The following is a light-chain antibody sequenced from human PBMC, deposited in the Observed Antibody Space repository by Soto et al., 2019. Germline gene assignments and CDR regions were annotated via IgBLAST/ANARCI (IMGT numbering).Light chain of an antibody. CDR1: QSISSL. CDR3: QQYSSYPLT. J-gene: IGKJ5*01. CDR2: KAS. V-gene: IGKV1-5*03. Sequence: DIQMTQSPSTLSASVGDRVTITCRASQSISSLLAWYQQKPGRAPTLLIYKASTLESGVPSRFSGSTSGTEFTLTISSLQPDDSATYYCQQYSSYPLTFGQGTRLEIK.